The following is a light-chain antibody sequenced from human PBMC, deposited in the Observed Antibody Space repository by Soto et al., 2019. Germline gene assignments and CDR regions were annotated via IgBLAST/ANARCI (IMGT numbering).Light chain of an antibody. Sequence: ELVLTQSPGTLSLSPGDRATISCRASRTVDSTYLAWYQQKAGQAPRLLIYGASSRATGIPDRFSGSGSGTDFTLTISRLEPEDFAVYYCQQYGSSPRTFGQGTKVDIK. J-gene: IGKJ1*01. CDR1: RTVDSTY. CDR3: QQYGSSPRT. V-gene: IGKV3-20*01. CDR2: GAS.